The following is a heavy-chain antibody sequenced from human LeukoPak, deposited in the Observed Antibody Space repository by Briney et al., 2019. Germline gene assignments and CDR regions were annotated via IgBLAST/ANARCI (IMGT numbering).Heavy chain of an antibody. J-gene: IGHJ4*02. D-gene: IGHD5-18*01. CDR1: GFTFSSYA. CDR2: ISYGGSNK. CDR3: ARALPGYSYGIDY. Sequence: GGSLRLSCAASGFTFSSYAMHWVRQALGKGLEWVAVISYGGSNKYYADSVKGRFTISRDNSKNTLYLQMNSLRAEDTAVYYCARALPGYSYGIDYWGQGTLVTVSS. V-gene: IGHV3-30*04.